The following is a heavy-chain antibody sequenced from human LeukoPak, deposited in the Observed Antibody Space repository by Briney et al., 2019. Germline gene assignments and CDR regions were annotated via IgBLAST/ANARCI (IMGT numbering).Heavy chain of an antibody. CDR1: GYTFTGYY. J-gene: IGHJ6*03. CDR2: INPNSGGT. CDR3: ARGHGSYYYYMDV. V-gene: IGHV1-2*02. Sequence: ASVKVSCKASGYTFTGYYMHWVRQAPGQGLEWMGWINPNSGGTNYAQKFQGRVTMTRDTSISTAYMELSRQRSDDTAVYYCARGHGSYYYYMDVWGKGTTVTVSS. D-gene: IGHD3-10*01.